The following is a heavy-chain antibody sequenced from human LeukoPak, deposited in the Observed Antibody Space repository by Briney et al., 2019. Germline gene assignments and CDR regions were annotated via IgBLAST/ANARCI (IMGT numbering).Heavy chain of an antibody. Sequence: SVKVSCKASGYTFTSYGISWVRQAPGQGLGWMGGIIPIFGTANYAQKFQGRVTITADESTSTAYMELSSLRSEDTAVYYCARSDYYGSGSRYYYYGMDVWGQGTTVTVSS. CDR2: IIPIFGTA. D-gene: IGHD3-10*01. V-gene: IGHV1-69*13. J-gene: IGHJ6*02. CDR1: GYTFTSYG. CDR3: ARSDYYGSGSRYYYYGMDV.